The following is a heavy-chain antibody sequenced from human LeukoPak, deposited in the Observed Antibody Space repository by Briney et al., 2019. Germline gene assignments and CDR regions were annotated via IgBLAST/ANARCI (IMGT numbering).Heavy chain of an antibody. D-gene: IGHD6-19*01. Sequence: ASVKVSCKASGYTFTSYGISWVRQAPGQGLEWMGWISAYNGNTNYAQKLQGRVTMTTNTSTSTAYMELRSLRSDDTAVYYCARRYSRGWENWFDPWGQGTLVTVSS. CDR1: GYTFTSYG. V-gene: IGHV1-18*01. J-gene: IGHJ5*02. CDR3: ARRYSRGWENWFDP. CDR2: ISAYNGNT.